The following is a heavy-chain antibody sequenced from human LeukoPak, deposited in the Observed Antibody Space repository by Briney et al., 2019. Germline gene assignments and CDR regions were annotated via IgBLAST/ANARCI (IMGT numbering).Heavy chain of an antibody. J-gene: IGHJ4*02. Sequence: PSETLSLTCTVSGGSISSGGYYWSWIRQHPGKGLEWIGYIYYSGSTYYNPSLKSRVTISVDTSKNQFSLKLSSVTAADTAVYYCARERSGWSAFDYWGQGTLVTVSS. CDR2: IYYSGST. CDR1: GGSISSGGYY. V-gene: IGHV4-31*03. CDR3: ARERSGWSAFDY. D-gene: IGHD6-19*01.